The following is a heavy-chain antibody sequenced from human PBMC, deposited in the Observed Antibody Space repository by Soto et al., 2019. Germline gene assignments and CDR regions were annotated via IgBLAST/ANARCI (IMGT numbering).Heavy chain of an antibody. CDR3: ALGVMATITSYMAF. V-gene: IGHV1-69*02. CDR1: GGTFSSYT. J-gene: IGHJ4*02. CDR2: IIPILGIA. Sequence: GASVKVSCKASGGTFSSYTISWVRQAPGQGLEWMGRIIPILGIANYAQKFQGRVTITADKSTSTAYMELSSLRSEDTAVYYCALGVMATITSYMAFWGQGSLVTVSS. D-gene: IGHD5-12*01.